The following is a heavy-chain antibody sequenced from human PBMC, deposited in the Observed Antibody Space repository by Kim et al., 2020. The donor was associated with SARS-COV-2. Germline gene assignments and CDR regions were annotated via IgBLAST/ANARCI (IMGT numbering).Heavy chain of an antibody. CDR1: GFTFSSYD. V-gene: IGHV3-30*04. Sequence: GGSLRLSCAASGFTFSSYDMYWVRQAPGKGLEWVAIISSDGNTYYYVGSVKGRFTISRDNSMNTLYLQMYSLRPEDTAVYYCARPRTSASRQLYYYGLDVWGQGTTVTVSS. CDR3: ARPRTSASRQLYYYGLDV. CDR2: ISSDGNTY. D-gene: IGHD2-2*01. J-gene: IGHJ6*02.